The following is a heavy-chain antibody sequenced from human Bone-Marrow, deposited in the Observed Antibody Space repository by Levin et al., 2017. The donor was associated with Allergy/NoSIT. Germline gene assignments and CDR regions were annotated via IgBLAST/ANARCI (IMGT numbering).Heavy chain of an antibody. V-gene: IGHV3-23*01. J-gene: IGHJ4*02. D-gene: IGHD3-3*01. CDR2: ISGSGTST. CDR1: GFTFSSYV. CDR3: AKELYYHFWTGYYPFDY. Sequence: LSLTCAASGFTFSSYVMGWVRQAPGKGLEWVASISGSGTSTYYADSVKGRFTISRDNSNNTLYVHMNSLTAADTAVYYCAKELYYHFWTGYYPFDYWGEGTLVTVSS.